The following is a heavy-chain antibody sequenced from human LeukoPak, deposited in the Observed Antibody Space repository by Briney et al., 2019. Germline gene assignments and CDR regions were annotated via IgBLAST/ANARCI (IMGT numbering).Heavy chain of an antibody. D-gene: IGHD1-26*01. CDR3: ARDYSGEWEQLTGWWFDP. Sequence: GASVKVSCKASGYTFGTHWMHWVRQAPGQGLEWMAIINPSGDVRSYAQKFQGRVTVTRDMSTRTVYMELSDLRPEDTAVYHCARDYSGEWEQLTGWWFDPWGQGTLVIVSS. V-gene: IGHV1-46*01. J-gene: IGHJ5*02. CDR2: INPSGDVR. CDR1: GYTFGTHW.